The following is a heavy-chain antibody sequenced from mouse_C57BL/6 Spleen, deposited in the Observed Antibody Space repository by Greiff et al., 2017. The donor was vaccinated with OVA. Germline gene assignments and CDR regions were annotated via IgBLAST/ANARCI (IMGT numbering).Heavy chain of an antibody. CDR1: GYTFTSYW. V-gene: IGHV1-72*01. Sequence: QVQLQQPGAELVKPGASVKLSCKASGYTFTSYWMHWVKQRPGRGLEWIGRIDPNSGGTKYNEKFKSKATLTVDKPSSTAYMQLSSLTSEDSAVYYCARRRADSSGYVGFDYWGQGTTLTVSS. J-gene: IGHJ2*01. CDR3: ARRRADSSGYVGFDY. D-gene: IGHD3-2*02. CDR2: IDPNSGGT.